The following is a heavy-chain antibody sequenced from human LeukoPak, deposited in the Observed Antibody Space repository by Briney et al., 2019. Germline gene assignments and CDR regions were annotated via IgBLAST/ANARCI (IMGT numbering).Heavy chain of an antibody. CDR3: ARPGIAVAGYYFDY. CDR2: IDPSDSYT. D-gene: IGHD6-19*01. CDR1: GXSFTXYX. V-gene: IGHV5-10-1*01. J-gene: IGHJ4*02. Sequence: GDPLRISWKRSGXSFTXYXXXWVRXMPGXXXEXMXRIDPSDSYTNDIPYFQGHVTISADKSISTASLQWSSLKASDTAMYYCARPGIAVAGYYFDYWGQGTLVTVSS.